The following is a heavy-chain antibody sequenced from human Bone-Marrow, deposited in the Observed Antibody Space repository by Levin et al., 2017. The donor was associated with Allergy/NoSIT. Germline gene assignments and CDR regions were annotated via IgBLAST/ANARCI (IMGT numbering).Heavy chain of an antibody. CDR3: ARDQDLYYYYYYMDV. V-gene: IGHV3-11*01. CDR1: GFTFSDFY. CDR2: ISRSGHTI. J-gene: IGHJ6*03. Sequence: GGSLRLSCAASGFTFSDFYMSWIRQAPGKGLEWVSYISRSGHTIYYTDSVKGRFTISRDNAKNSLFLQTNSLRAEDTAVYYCARDQDLYYYYYYMDVWGKGTTVTVSS.